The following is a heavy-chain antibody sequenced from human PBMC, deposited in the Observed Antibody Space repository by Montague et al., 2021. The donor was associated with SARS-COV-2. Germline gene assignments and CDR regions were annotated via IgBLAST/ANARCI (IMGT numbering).Heavy chain of an antibody. V-gene: IGHV3-53*01. J-gene: IGHJ4*02. CDR3: AREYIEAAGHGNDY. CDR2: IYSGGDT. Sequence: SLRLSCAASGFTVSTNYMSWVRQAPGKGLEWISVIYSGGDTYYADSVKGRFTISRDNSKNTPYLQMNSLRAEDTAVYYCAREYIEAAGHGNDYWGQGTLVTVSS. D-gene: IGHD6-13*01. CDR1: GFTVSTNY.